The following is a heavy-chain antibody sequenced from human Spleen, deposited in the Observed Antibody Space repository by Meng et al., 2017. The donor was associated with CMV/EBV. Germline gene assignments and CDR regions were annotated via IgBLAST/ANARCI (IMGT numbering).Heavy chain of an antibody. CDR3: ARAKQQLYSMDL. CDR1: GITFNNYA. D-gene: IGHD6-13*01. Sequence: GESLKISCEVSGITFNNYAMTWIRQTPGKGLEWVSTIYGSGGTTYYADSVKGRFTLSGDISKNTLYLQVNSLRAEDTATYYCARAKQQLYSMDLWGQGTPVTVSS. V-gene: IGHV3-23*05. CDR2: IYGSGGTT. J-gene: IGHJ6*02.